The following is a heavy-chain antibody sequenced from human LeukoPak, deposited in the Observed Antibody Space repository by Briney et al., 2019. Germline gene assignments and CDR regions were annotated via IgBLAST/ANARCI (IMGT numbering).Heavy chain of an antibody. J-gene: IGHJ4*02. CDR3: ARDSCSGGSCYLDY. D-gene: IGHD2-15*01. V-gene: IGHV3-33*01. CDR2: IWYDGSNK. CDR1: GFTFSSYG. Sequence: GGSLRLSCAASGFTFSSYGKHWVRQAPGKGLEWVAVIWYDGSNKYYADSVKGRFTISRDNSKNTLYLQMNSLRAEDTAVYYCARDSCSGGSCYLDYWGQGTLVTVSS.